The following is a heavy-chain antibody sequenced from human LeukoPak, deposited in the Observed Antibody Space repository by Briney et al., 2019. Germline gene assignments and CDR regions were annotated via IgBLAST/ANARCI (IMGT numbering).Heavy chain of an antibody. V-gene: IGHV4-39*01. CDR2: IYYSGSN. J-gene: IGHJ4*02. Sequence: PSETLSLTCTVSGDSISSPTYYWGWIRQPPGKGLEWIGTIYYSGSNYNNLSLKSRVTISVDASKNQLSLRLSSVTAADTAVYYCARLKTAAGTKYFDYWGQGTLVTVSS. CDR1: GDSISSPTYY. CDR3: ARLKTAAGTKYFDY. D-gene: IGHD6-13*01.